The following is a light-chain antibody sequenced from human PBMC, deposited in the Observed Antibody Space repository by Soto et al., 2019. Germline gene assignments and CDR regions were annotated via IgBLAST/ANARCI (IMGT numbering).Light chain of an antibody. CDR2: GAS. J-gene: IGKJ1*01. CDR1: QSVSSN. CDR3: QQYNNWPPWT. Sequence: EIVMAQSPGTLCSRPGGRATLSCRASQSVSSNLAWYQQKPGQAPTLLIYGASTRATGIPARFSGSGSGTEFALTISSLQSEDFAVYYCQQYNNWPPWTFGQGTKVDIK. V-gene: IGKV3-15*01.